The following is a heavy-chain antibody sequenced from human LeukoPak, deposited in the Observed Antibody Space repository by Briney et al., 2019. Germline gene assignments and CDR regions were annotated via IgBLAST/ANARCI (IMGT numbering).Heavy chain of an antibody. D-gene: IGHD6-13*01. V-gene: IGHV3-21*01. CDR3: ARAPAAAGTDAFDI. CDR2: ISTSSSYI. CDR1: GFTFSSYI. Sequence: GGSLRLSCAAPGFTFSSYIMNWVRQAPGKGLEWVSSISTSSSYIYYADSVKGRFTISRDNAKKSLYLQMNSLRAEDTAVYYCARAPAAAGTDAFDIWGQGTMVTVSS. J-gene: IGHJ3*02.